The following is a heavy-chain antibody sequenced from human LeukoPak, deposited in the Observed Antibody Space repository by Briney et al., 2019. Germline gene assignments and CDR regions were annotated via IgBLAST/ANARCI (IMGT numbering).Heavy chain of an antibody. CDR2: ISYDGSNK. CDR1: GFTFSSYG. Sequence: RGSLRLFCAASGFTFSSYGMHWVRQAPGKGLEWVAVISYDGSNKYYADSVKGRFTISRDNSKNTLYLQMNSLRAEDTAVYYCAKDLHSYGYSYFDYWGQGTLVTVSS. CDR3: AKDLHSYGYSYFDY. J-gene: IGHJ4*02. V-gene: IGHV3-30*18. D-gene: IGHD5-18*01.